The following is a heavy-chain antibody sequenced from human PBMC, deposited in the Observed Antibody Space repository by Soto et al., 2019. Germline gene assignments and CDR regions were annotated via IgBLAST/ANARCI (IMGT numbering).Heavy chain of an antibody. J-gene: IGHJ6*02. CDR3: VKGRGSYFVYFGLDV. V-gene: IGHV3-9*01. D-gene: IGHD1-26*01. CDR2: IDWNGGST. Sequence: EVQLVESGGGLVQPGRSLRLYCVASGFTFDDYAMHWVRQTPGKGLEWVSSIDWNGGSTAYADSVKGRFTISRDNARNSLYLQTNSLRPEDTALYYCVKGRGSYFVYFGLDVWGQGTTVTVSS. CDR1: GFTFDDYA.